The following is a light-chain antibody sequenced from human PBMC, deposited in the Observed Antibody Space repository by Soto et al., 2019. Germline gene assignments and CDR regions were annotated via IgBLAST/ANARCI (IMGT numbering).Light chain of an antibody. V-gene: IGKV3-11*01. CDR1: QRVSNY. J-gene: IGKJ3*01. CDR2: DAS. CDR3: QQRSNWPPDYT. Sequence: EIVLTQSPATLSLSPGERATLSCRASQRVSNYLAWYQQKPGQAPRLLIYDASSRATGIPARFSGSGSGTDFTLTISSLEPEDFAVYYCQQRSNWPPDYTFGPGTKVDIK.